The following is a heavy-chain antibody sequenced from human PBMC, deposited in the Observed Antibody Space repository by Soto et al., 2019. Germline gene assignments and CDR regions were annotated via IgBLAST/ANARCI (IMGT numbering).Heavy chain of an antibody. V-gene: IGHV1-69*13. Sequence: SVKVSCKASGCTFSSYAISWVRQAPGQGREWMGGIIPIFGTANYAQKFQGRVTITADESASTAYMELSSLRSEDTAVYYCARTMTILRPLHGVRHYYYGMEVWGQGTTVIVSS. CDR1: GCTFSSYA. J-gene: IGHJ6*02. CDR2: IIPIFGTA. D-gene: IGHD2-2*02. CDR3: ARTMTILRPLHGVRHYYYGMEV.